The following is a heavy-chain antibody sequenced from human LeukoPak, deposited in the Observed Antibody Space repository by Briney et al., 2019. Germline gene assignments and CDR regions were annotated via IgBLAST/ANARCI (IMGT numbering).Heavy chain of an antibody. V-gene: IGHV1-3*01. D-gene: IGHD3-16*01. Sequence: ASVNVSCKASGYTFTSYAMHWVRQAPGQRLEWMGWINAGNGNTKYSQKFQGRVTITRDTSASTAYMELSGLRSEDTAVYYCAMGFGSPHTWFDPWGQGTLVTVSS. CDR2: INAGNGNT. J-gene: IGHJ5*02. CDR3: AMGFGSPHTWFDP. CDR1: GYTFTSYA.